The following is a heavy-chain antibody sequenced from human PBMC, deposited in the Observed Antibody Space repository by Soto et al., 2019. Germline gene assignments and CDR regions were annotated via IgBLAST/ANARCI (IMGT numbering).Heavy chain of an antibody. J-gene: IGHJ5*02. CDR2: IIPIFGAA. CDR1: GGTLSSYP. V-gene: IGHV1-69*13. D-gene: IGHD3-22*01. CDR3: ARINYEDSSGSSP. Sequence: GASVKVSCKASGGTLSSYPISWVRQAPGQGLEWMGGIIPIFGAANYAQKFQGRVTITADESTSPAYMELSSLRSEETAVNYCARINYEDSSGSSPWGQGPLVTVSS.